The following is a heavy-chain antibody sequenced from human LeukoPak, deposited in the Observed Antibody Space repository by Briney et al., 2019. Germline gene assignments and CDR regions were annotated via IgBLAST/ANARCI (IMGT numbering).Heavy chain of an antibody. J-gene: IGHJ4*02. V-gene: IGHV3-74*01. D-gene: IGHD3-16*01. CDR2: INSDGSST. Sequence: PGGSLRLSCAASGFTFSSYWMHWVRQAAGKGLVWVSRINSDGSSTSYADSVKGRFTISRDNAKNTLYLQMNSLRAEDTAVYYCARGIMITFGGSLDYWSQGTLVTVSS. CDR3: ARGIMITFGGSLDY. CDR1: GFTFSSYW.